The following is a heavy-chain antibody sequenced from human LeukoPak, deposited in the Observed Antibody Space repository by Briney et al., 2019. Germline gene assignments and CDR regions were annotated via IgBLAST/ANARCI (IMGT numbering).Heavy chain of an antibody. CDR3: AKERYSSSSAYIDY. D-gene: IGHD6-6*01. CDR1: GFSFSSYG. J-gene: IGHJ4*02. V-gene: IGHV3-30*18. CDR2: ISYDGSNK. Sequence: GRSRRLSCAASGFSFSSYGIHWVRQAPGKGLEWVAVISYDGSNKYYADSVKGRFTISRDNSKNTLYLQMNSLRTEDTSVYYCAKERYSSSSAYIDYWGQGTLVTVSS.